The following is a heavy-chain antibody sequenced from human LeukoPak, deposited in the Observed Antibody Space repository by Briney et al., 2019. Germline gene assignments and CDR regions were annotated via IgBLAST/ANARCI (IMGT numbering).Heavy chain of an antibody. V-gene: IGHV3-48*01. Sequence: GGSLRLSCVASGFTFSDYSLNWVRQAPGKGLEWISYIGSAIYYADSVKGRFTISRDNAKNSLFLQMISLRAEDTAVYYCARDHAYAFDIWGQGTLVTVSS. CDR2: IGSAI. CDR1: GFTFSDYS. D-gene: IGHD2-2*01. J-gene: IGHJ3*02. CDR3: ARDHAYAFDI.